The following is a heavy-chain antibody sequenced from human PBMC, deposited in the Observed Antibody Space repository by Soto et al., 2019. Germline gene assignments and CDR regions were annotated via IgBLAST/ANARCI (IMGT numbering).Heavy chain of an antibody. CDR2: TYYRSKWYN. CDR3: ARVESSGYSYATNYYYGMDV. D-gene: IGHD5-18*01. Sequence: TLSLTCAISGDSVSSNSAAWNWIRQSPSRGLEWLGRTYYRSKWYNDYAVSVKSRITINPDTSKNQFSLQLNSVTPEDTAVYYCARVESSGYSYATNYYYGMDVWGQGTTVTVSS. CDR1: GDSVSSNSAA. J-gene: IGHJ6*02. V-gene: IGHV6-1*01.